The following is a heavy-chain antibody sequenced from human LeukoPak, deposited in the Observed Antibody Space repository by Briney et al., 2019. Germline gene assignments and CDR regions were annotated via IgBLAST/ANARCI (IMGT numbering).Heavy chain of an antibody. Sequence: GGSLRLSCAASGFTFSSYAMSWVRQAPGKGLEWVSAISGSGGSTYYADSVKGRFTISRDNSKNTLYLQMNSLRAEDTAVYYCAKDLLLWFGELSLIDYWGQGTLVTVSS. CDR2: ISGSGGST. V-gene: IGHV3-23*01. CDR1: GFTFSSYA. J-gene: IGHJ4*02. D-gene: IGHD3-10*01. CDR3: AKDLLLWFGELSLIDY.